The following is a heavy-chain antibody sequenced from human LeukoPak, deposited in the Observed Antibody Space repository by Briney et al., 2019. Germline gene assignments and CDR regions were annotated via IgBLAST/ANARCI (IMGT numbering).Heavy chain of an antibody. CDR1: GYSFTSYW. V-gene: IGHV5-51*01. CDR2: IYPGDSET. Sequence: GESLKISCKGSGYSFTSYWIGWVRQMPGKGLEWMGIIYPGDSETRYSPSFQGQVTISADKSISTAYLQWSSLKALDTAMYYCARTQESSGWDFDYWGQGTLVTVSS. CDR3: ARTQESSGWDFDY. D-gene: IGHD6-19*01. J-gene: IGHJ4*02.